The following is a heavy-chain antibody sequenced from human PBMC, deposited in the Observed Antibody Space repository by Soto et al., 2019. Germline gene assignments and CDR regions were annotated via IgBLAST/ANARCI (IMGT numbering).Heavy chain of an antibody. Sequence: PGGSLRLSCAASGFTFSSYGMHWVRQAPGKGLEWVAVIWYDGSNKCYADSVKGRFTISRDNSKNTLYLQMNSLRAEDTAVYYCARQYYDFWSGSDYYYYYGMDVWGQGTTVTVSS. CDR2: IWYDGSNK. V-gene: IGHV3-33*01. CDR3: ARQYYDFWSGSDYYYYYGMDV. CDR1: GFTFSSYG. D-gene: IGHD3-3*01. J-gene: IGHJ6*02.